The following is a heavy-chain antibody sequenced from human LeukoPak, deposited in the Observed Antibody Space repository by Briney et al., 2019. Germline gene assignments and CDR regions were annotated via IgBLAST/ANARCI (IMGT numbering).Heavy chain of an antibody. J-gene: IGHJ6*03. CDR2: INSDGSAT. CDR3: VRGATTVTGNYFYYYMDV. D-gene: IGHD4-11*01. CDR1: GFTLTTYW. Sequence: GGSLRLSCAASGFTLTTYWMHWVRQPPGKGLVWVSRINSDGSATGYADSVKGRFTISRDNAKNTVYLQMNSLRAEDTALYYCVRGATTVTGNYFYYYMDVWGKGTTVTV. V-gene: IGHV3-74*01.